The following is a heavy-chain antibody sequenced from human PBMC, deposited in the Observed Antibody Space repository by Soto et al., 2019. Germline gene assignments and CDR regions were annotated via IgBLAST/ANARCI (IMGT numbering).Heavy chain of an antibody. CDR1: GFTFSSYW. CDR2: INSDGSST. J-gene: IGHJ4*02. D-gene: IGHD2-15*01. Sequence: EVQLVESGGGLVQPGGSLRLSCAASGFTFSSYWMHWVRQAPGKGLVWVSRINSDGSSTSYADSVKGRFTISRDNAKNTLYLQMNSLRAEDTAVYYCAREGDLGYCSGGSCAPDYWGQGTLVTVSS. CDR3: AREGDLGYCSGGSCAPDY. V-gene: IGHV3-74*01.